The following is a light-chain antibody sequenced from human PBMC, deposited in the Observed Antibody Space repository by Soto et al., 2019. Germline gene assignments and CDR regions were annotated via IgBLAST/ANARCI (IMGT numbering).Light chain of an antibody. CDR3: AAWDDSLSGRDVV. J-gene: IGLJ2*01. CDR2: RNN. Sequence: QSVLTQPPSASGTPGQRVTISCSGSSSNIGSNYVYWYQQLPGTAPKLLIYRNNQRPSGVPDRFSGSKSGTSASLAISGPRSEDEADYYCAAWDDSLSGRDVVFGGGTKVTVL. V-gene: IGLV1-47*01. CDR1: SSNIGSNY.